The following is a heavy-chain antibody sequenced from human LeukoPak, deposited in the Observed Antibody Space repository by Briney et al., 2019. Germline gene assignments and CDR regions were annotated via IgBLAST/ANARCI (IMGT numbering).Heavy chain of an antibody. J-gene: IGHJ3*02. D-gene: IGHD3-22*01. CDR1: GFTFSSYW. CDR2: IKQDGSEK. V-gene: IGHV3-7*01. CDR3: ASQQDYYDSSGYCHDAFDI. Sequence: GGSLRLSCAASGFTFSSYWMSWVRQAPGKGLEWVANIKQDGSEKYYVDSVKGRFTISRDNAKNSLYLQMNSLRAEDTAVYYCASQQDYYDSSGYCHDAFDIWGQGTMVTVSS.